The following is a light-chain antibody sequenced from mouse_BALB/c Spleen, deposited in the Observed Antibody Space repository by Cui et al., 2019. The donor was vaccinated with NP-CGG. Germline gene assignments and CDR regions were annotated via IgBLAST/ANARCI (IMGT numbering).Light chain of an antibody. Sequence: QAVVTQASALTTSPGETVTLTCRSSTGAVTTSNYANCVQEKPDHLFTGLICGTNNRVPGVPARFSGSLIGDKAALTITGAQTEDEAIYFCALWYSNHWVFGGGTKLTVL. CDR2: GTN. J-gene: IGLJ1*01. CDR3: ALWYSNHWV. CDR1: TGAVTTSNY. V-gene: IGLV1*01.